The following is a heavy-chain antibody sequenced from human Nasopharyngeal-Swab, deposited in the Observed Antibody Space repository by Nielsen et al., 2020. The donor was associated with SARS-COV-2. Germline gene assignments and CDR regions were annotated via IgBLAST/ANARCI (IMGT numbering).Heavy chain of an antibody. CDR3: TRGAPSGYYGLDV. Sequence: GESLKISCTASGFNFPDYAVSWVRQAPGKGLEWVGFIRSKTNGEATQYAASVKGRFTIPRDDSKTIAYLQMNSLKTEDTAVYHCTRGAPSGYYGLDVWGQGTTVTVSS. D-gene: IGHD3-10*01. CDR1: GFNFPDYA. V-gene: IGHV3-49*04. J-gene: IGHJ6*02. CDR2: IRSKTNGEAT.